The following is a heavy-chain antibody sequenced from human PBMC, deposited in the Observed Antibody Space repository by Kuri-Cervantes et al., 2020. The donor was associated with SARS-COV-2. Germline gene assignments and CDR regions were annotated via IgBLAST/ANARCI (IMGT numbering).Heavy chain of an antibody. CDR3: ARGAANYYYMDV. D-gene: IGHD3-16*01. CDR1: GFTFSNYV. V-gene: IGHV3-33*08. Sequence: GESLKISCVASGFTFSNYVIHWVRQAPGKGLEWVAVIWYDGENEYYTGSVKGRFTISRDNSKNTVSLHMNSLHAEDTAMYYCARGAANYYYMDVWGKGTTVTVSS. CDR2: IWYDGENE. J-gene: IGHJ6*03.